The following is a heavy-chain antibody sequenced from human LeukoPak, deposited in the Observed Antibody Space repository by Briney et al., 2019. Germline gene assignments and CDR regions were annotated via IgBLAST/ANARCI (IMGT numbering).Heavy chain of an antibody. CDR1: GGSISSYC. CDR2: IYTSGST. D-gene: IGHD4-17*01. J-gene: IGHJ1*01. Sequence: PSETLSLTCTVSGGSISSYCWSWIRQPAGKGLEWIGRIYTSGSTNYNPSLKSRVTVSVDTSKNQFSLKLSSVTAADTAVYYCARDPPDYGDYGEYFQHWGQGTLVTVSS. V-gene: IGHV4-4*07. CDR3: ARDPPDYGDYGEYFQH.